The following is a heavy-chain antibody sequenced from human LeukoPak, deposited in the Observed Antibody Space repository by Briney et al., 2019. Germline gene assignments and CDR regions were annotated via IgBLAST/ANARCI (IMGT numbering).Heavy chain of an antibody. CDR3: AKDSSMTNDAFDI. CDR1: GFTFDDYA. CDR2: ISWNSGSI. Sequence: GGSLRLSCAASGFTFDDYAMHRVRQAPGKGLEWVSGISWNSGSIGYADSVKGRFTISRDNAKNSLYLQMNSLRADDTALYYCAKDSSMTNDAFDIWGQGTMVTVSS. J-gene: IGHJ3*02. V-gene: IGHV3-9*01.